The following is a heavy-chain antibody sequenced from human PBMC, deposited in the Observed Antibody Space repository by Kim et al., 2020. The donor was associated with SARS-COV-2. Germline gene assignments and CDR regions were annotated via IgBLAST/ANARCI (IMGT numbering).Heavy chain of an antibody. CDR2: IYYSGGT. J-gene: IGHJ6*02. V-gene: IGHV4-31*03. D-gene: IGHD3-10*01. Sequence: SETLSLTCTVSGGSISSGGYYWSWIRQHPGKGLEWIGYIYYSGGTYYNPSLKSRVTISVDTSKNQFSLKLSSVTAADTAVYYCARVGLYGSGPYYYYGMDVWGQGTTVTVSS. CDR1: GGSISSGGYY. CDR3: ARVGLYGSGPYYYYGMDV.